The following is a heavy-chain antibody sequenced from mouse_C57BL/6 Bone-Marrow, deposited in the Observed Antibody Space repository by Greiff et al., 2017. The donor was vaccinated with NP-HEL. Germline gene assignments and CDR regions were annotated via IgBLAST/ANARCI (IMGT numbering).Heavy chain of an antibody. Sequence: VQLQQSGTVLARPGASVKMSCKTSGYTFTSYWMHWVKQRPGQGLEWIGAIYPGNSDTSYNQKFKGKAKLTAVTSASTAYMELSSLTNEDSAVYYCTSDVYYDYGDGDWGQGTLVTVSA. V-gene: IGHV1-5*01. CDR3: TSDVYYDYGDGD. CDR2: IYPGNSDT. CDR1: GYTFTSYW. J-gene: IGHJ3*01. D-gene: IGHD2-4*01.